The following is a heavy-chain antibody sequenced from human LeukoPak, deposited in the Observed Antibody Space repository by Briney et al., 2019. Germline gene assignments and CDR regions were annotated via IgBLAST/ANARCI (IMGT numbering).Heavy chain of an antibody. V-gene: IGHV1-3*01. Sequence: ASVKVSCKTSGYTFSSYAIHWARQAPGHRPEWMGWINAGNGDTKYSHNLQGRVTITRDTSASTAYMELSSLRSEDTAVYYCARGYCSRTSCRYYFDYWGQGTLVTVSS. CDR1: GYTFSSYA. CDR2: INAGNGDT. CDR3: ARGYCSRTSCRYYFDY. J-gene: IGHJ4*02. D-gene: IGHD2-2*01.